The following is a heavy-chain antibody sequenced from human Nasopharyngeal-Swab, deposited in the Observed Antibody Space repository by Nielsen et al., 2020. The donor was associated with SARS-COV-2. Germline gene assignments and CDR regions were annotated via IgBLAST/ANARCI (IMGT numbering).Heavy chain of an antibody. J-gene: IGHJ1*01. Sequence: GPLRLSCAASGFTFSSYAMHWVRQAPGKGLEWVAVISYDGSNKYYADSVKGRFTISRDNSKNTLYLQMNSLRAEDTAVYYCARPDYDASFQHWGQGTLVTVSS. CDR3: ARPDYDASFQH. D-gene: IGHD3-22*01. CDR1: GFTFSSYA. V-gene: IGHV3-30-3*01. CDR2: ISYDGSNK.